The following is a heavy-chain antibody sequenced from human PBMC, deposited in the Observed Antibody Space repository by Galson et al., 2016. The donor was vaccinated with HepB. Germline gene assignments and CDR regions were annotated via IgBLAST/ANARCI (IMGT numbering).Heavy chain of an antibody. J-gene: IGHJ5*02. CDR3: ARGSWEYSFDH. Sequence: SLRLSCAASGFSITNRYVTWVRQAPGKGLEWVSVIYSDGRTYYADSVKGRFNISKDNSKNTVYLQMSSLRVDDTAFYYCARGSWEYSFDHWGQGTLVTVSS. V-gene: IGHV3-53*01. D-gene: IGHD5-18*01. CDR2: IYSDGRT. CDR1: GFSITNRY.